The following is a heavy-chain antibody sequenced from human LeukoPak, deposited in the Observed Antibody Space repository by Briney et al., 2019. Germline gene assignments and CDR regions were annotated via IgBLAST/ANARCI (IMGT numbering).Heavy chain of an antibody. D-gene: IGHD3-16*01. Sequence: ASVKVSCKASGYTFTSYGISWVRQAPGQGREWLGWISAYNGSTNYAQKLQGRVTMTTAASTRTAYMERRSLRSDDTAVYSSAREHIIGGGLYYYYSMDVWGKGTTVTVSS. CDR1: GYTFTSYG. CDR2: ISAYNGST. CDR3: AREHIIGGGLYYYYSMDV. V-gene: IGHV1-18*01. J-gene: IGHJ6*03.